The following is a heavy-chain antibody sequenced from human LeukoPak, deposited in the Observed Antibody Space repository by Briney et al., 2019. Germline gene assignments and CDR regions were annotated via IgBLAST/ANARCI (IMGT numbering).Heavy chain of an antibody. Sequence: PGGSLRLSCPASGFTFSDYYMSWIRQAPGKGLEWVSYISSSGSTIYYADSVKGRFTISRDNAKNSLYLQMNSLRAEDTAVYYCARRVGDRLLWFGELYYFDYWGQGTLVTVSS. D-gene: IGHD3-10*01. J-gene: IGHJ4*02. CDR3: ARRVGDRLLWFGELYYFDY. CDR2: ISSSGSTI. CDR1: GFTFSDYY. V-gene: IGHV3-11*01.